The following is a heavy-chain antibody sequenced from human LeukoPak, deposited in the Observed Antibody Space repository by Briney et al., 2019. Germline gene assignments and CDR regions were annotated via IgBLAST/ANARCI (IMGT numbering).Heavy chain of an antibody. CDR1: GYSFTSYW. V-gene: IGHV5-10-1*01. Sequence: GESLKISCKGSGYSFTSYWISWVRQMPGKGLEWMGRIDPSDSYTNYSPSSQGHVTISADKSISTAYLQWSSLKASDTAMYYCARRVSSSGWFDPWGQGTLVTVSS. D-gene: IGHD6-6*01. J-gene: IGHJ5*02. CDR2: IDPSDSYT. CDR3: ARRVSSSGWFDP.